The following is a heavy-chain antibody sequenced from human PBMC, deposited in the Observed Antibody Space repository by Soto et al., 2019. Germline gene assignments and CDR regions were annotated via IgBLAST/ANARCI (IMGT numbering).Heavy chain of an antibody. D-gene: IGHD3-16*01. CDR1: GGSISSSY. V-gene: IGHV4-59*01. Sequence: SETLSLTCTVSGGSISSSYWSCIRQPPGKGLEWIGHIYSSGNTNYNPSLKSRVTISVDRSKNQFSLKLSSVTAADTAVYYCSRFTGTTPAYTLDYWGQRTLVTVSS. J-gene: IGHJ4*02. CDR2: IYSSGNT. CDR3: SRFTGTTPAYTLDY.